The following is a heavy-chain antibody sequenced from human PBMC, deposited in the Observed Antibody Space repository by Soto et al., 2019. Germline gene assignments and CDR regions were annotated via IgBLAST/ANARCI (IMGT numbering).Heavy chain of an antibody. CDR2: FYYGGSP. Sequence: QLQLQESGPGLVKPSETLPLTCSVSGGSISSGSYDWGWIRQPPGKGLEWIGSFYYGGSPYYHPTIKSRVTISVDTSKNQFSLNLTSVTAADTAVYYCARLPLRRTREDVDYWGQGTLVAVSS. CDR1: GGSISSGSYD. V-gene: IGHV4-39*01. CDR3: ARLPLRRTREDVDY. J-gene: IGHJ4*02. D-gene: IGHD4-17*01.